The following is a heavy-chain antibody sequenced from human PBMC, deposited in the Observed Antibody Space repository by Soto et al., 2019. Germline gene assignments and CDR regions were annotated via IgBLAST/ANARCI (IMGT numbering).Heavy chain of an antibody. CDR2: ISGSGGST. V-gene: IGHV3-23*01. J-gene: IGHJ3*02. CDR1: GFTFSSYA. Sequence: PGGSLRLSCAASGFTFSSYAMSWVRQAPGKGLEWVSAISGSGGSTYYADSVKGRFTISRGNSKNTLYLQMNSLTAEDTAVYYCANDFKHSGSSPDAFDIWGQGTMVTVSS. CDR3: ANDFKHSGSSPDAFDI. D-gene: IGHD1-26*01.